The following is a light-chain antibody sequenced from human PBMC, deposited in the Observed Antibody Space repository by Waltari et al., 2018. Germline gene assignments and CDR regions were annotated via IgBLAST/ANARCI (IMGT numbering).Light chain of an antibody. Sequence: DVVMTQSPLSLAVTLGQPASISCWSSQSLVQSDGNTFLNWFHQRPGQSPRCLIYKVSNRESGVPDRFSGSGSGTDFTLKISRVEAEDVGIFYCLQSSQWPYAFGQGTKLEIK. J-gene: IGKJ2*01. CDR3: LQSSQWPYA. CDR2: KVS. CDR1: QSLVQSDGNTF. V-gene: IGKV2-30*02.